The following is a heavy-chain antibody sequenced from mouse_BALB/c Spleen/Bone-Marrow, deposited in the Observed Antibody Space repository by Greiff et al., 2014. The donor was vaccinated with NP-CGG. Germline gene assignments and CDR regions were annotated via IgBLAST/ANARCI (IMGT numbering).Heavy chain of an antibody. CDR2: IYPGNSDT. Sequence: VQLQQSGTVLARPGASVKMSCKASGYNFTSYWMHWVKQRPGQGLEWIGAIYPGNSDTSYNQKFKGKAKLTAVTSASTAYMELSSLTNEDSAVYYCTRRWLLHGFYAMDYWGQGTSVTVSS. CDR3: TRRWLLHGFYAMDY. J-gene: IGHJ4*01. CDR1: GYNFTSYW. D-gene: IGHD2-3*01. V-gene: IGHV1-5*01.